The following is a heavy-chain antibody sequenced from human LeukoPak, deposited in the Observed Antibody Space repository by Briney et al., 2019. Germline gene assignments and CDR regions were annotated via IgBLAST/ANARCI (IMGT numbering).Heavy chain of an antibody. J-gene: IGHJ6*03. CDR1: GGSISSYY. Sequence: SETLSLTCTVSGGSISSYYWSWIRQPPGKGLEWIGYIYYSGSTYYNPSLKSRVTISVDTSKNQFSLKLSSVTAADTAVYYCARLRLPYYYYYYMDVWGKGTTVTVSS. CDR3: ARLRLPYYYYYYMDV. V-gene: IGHV4-59*04. CDR2: IYYSGST.